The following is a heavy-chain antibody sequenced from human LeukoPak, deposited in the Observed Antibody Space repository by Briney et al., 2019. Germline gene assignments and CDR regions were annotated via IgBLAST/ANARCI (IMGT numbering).Heavy chain of an antibody. CDR1: GFTFSSYS. CDR2: ISSSSSTI. J-gene: IGHJ4*02. V-gene: IGHV3-48*01. Sequence: GGSLRLSCAASGFTFSSYSMNWVRQAPGKGLEWVSYISSSSSTIYHADSVKGRFTISRDNSKNTLYLQMNSLRAEDTAVYYCAKDGGITMIVSYFDYWGQGTLVTVSS. D-gene: IGHD3-22*01. CDR3: AKDGGITMIVSYFDY.